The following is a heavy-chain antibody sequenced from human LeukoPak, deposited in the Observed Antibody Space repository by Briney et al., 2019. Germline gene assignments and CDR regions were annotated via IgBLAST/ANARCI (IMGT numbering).Heavy chain of an antibody. J-gene: IGHJ4*02. CDR3: AKDLRAAADGTYFDY. V-gene: IGHV3-30*02. CDR2: IRYDGSNK. D-gene: IGHD6-13*01. Sequence: QPGGSLRLSCAASGFTFSSYGIHWVRQAPGKGLEWVAFIRYDGSNKYYADSVKGRFTISRDNSKNTLYLQMNSLRGDDTAVYYCAKDLRAAADGTYFDYWGQGTLVTVSS. CDR1: GFTFSSYG.